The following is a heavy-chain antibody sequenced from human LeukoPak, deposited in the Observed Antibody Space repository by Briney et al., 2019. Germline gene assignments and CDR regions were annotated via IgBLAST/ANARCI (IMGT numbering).Heavy chain of an antibody. Sequence: SVKVSCKASGFTFTSSAMQWVRQARGQRLEWIGWIVVGSGNTNYAQKFQERVTIARDMSTSTAYMELSSLRSEDTAVYYCAADLNYYDRIGRSWFDPWGQGTLVTVSS. CDR2: IVVGSGNT. V-gene: IGHV1-58*02. J-gene: IGHJ5*02. D-gene: IGHD3-22*01. CDR3: AADLNYYDRIGRSWFDP. CDR1: GFTFTSSA.